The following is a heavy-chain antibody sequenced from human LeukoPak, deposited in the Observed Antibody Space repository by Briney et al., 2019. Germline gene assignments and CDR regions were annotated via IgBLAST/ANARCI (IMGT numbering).Heavy chain of an antibody. D-gene: IGHD4-17*01. V-gene: IGHV3-23*01. CDR1: GLTFSTYE. CDR3: AKEIYGDSTGGRFQQ. Sequence: GGSLRLSCAASGLTFSTYEMNWVRQAPGKGLEWVSVISGSGGSTYYADSVKGRFTLSRDNSKNTLYLQMNSLRAEDTAVYYCAKEIYGDSTGGRFQQWGQGTLVTVSS. J-gene: IGHJ1*01. CDR2: ISGSGGST.